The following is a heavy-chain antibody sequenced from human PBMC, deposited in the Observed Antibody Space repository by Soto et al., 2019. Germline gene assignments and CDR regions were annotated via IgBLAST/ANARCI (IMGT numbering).Heavy chain of an antibody. D-gene: IGHD4-4*01. Sequence: SQTLSLTCAITGDSVSSNSAAWNWIRQSPSRGLEWLGRTYYRSKWYHDYAVSVRSRITINPDTSKNQFSLQLNSVTPDDTAVYFCARDRYSNTYFDYWGQGXLVPVYS. J-gene: IGHJ4*02. V-gene: IGHV6-1*01. CDR1: GDSVSSNSAA. CDR2: TYYRSKWYH. CDR3: ARDRYSNTYFDY.